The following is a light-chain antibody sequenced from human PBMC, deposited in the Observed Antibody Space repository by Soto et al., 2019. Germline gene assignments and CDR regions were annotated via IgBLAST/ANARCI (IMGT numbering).Light chain of an antibody. CDR2: KVS. J-gene: IGKJ5*01. CDR3: MQGTHWPIT. Sequence: VLMTQSPLSLPVTLGQPASISCRSSQSLVYSDGNTYLNWFQQRPGQSPRRLIYKVSNRDSGVPDRFSGIGSGTDFTLKISRVEAEDVGVYYCMQGTHWPITFGQGTRLEIK. CDR1: QSLVYSDGNTY. V-gene: IGKV2-30*01.